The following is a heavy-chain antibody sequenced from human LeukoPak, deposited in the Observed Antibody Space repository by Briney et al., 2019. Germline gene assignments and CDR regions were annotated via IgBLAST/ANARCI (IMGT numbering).Heavy chain of an antibody. CDR1: GGSISSYY. J-gene: IGHJ1*01. CDR2: IYYSGSA. V-gene: IGHV4-59*01. D-gene: IGHD2-15*01. CDR3: AARILSYSIFQH. Sequence: PSETLSLTCTVSGGSISSYYWSWIRQPPGKGLEWIGYIYYSGSANYNPSLKSRVTTSVDTSKNQFSLKLSSVTPADTAVYYCAARILSYSIFQHWGQGTLVTVSS.